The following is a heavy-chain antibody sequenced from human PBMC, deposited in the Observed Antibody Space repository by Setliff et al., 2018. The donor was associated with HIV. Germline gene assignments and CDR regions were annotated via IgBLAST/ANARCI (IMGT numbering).Heavy chain of an antibody. CDR1: NVSINSYY. D-gene: IGHD6-13*01. Sequence: SETLSLTCTVSNVSINSYYWSWIRQPAGRALEWIGRIYSSGSTNYNPSLKSRVKMSLDTSKNQFSLRLSSVTAADTAIYYCARVPTSSWYVTTQRTKEYFHQWGQGTLVTVSS. V-gene: IGHV4-4*07. CDR2: IYSSGST. J-gene: IGHJ1*01. CDR3: ARVPTSSWYVTTQRTKEYFHQ.